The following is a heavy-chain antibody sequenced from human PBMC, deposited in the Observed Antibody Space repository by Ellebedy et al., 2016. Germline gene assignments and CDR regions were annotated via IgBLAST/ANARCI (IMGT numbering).Heavy chain of an antibody. J-gene: IGHJ4*02. Sequence: GGSLRLXCAASGFSFGSYAMSWVRQAAGKGLEWVSAISGSGDNTYYVDSVKGRFTISRDNSKNTLYLQMNSLRAEDTAVYYCAKDLGAGGGSCFNFWGQGTLVTVSS. CDR3: AKDLGAGGGSCFNF. CDR1: GFSFGSYA. CDR2: ISGSGDNT. V-gene: IGHV3-23*01. D-gene: IGHD2-15*01.